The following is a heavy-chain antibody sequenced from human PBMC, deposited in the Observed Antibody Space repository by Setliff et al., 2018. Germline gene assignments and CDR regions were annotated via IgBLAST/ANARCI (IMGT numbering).Heavy chain of an antibody. D-gene: IGHD3-10*01. V-gene: IGHV7-4-1*02. CDR2: INTNTGNP. Sequence: EASVKVSCKASGYTFTTYAISWMRQAPGQGLEYMGWINTNTGNPSYAQGFTGRFVFSLDTSVSTAYLQISSLKAEDTAVYYCARASRFGTIRYRGDYYMDVWGKGPTVTVSS. CDR1: GYTFTTYA. J-gene: IGHJ6*03. CDR3: ARASRFGTIRYRGDYYMDV.